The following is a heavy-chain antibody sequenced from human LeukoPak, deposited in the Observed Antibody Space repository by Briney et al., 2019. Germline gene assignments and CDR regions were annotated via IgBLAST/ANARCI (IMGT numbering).Heavy chain of an antibody. V-gene: IGHV4-61*02. Sequence: SETLSLTCTVSGGSISSGGYYWSWIRQPAGKGLEWIGRIYTSGSTNYNPSLKSRVTISVDTSKNQFSLKLSSVTAADTAVYYCARDTYEYSNSAGNFDYWGQGTLVSVSS. CDR3: ARDTYEYSNSAGNFDY. CDR2: IYTSGST. CDR1: GGSISSGGYY. D-gene: IGHD6-6*01. J-gene: IGHJ4*02.